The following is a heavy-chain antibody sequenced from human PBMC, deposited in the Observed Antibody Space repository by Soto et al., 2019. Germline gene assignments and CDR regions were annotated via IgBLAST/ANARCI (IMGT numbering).Heavy chain of an antibody. J-gene: IGHJ4*02. CDR2: IYNSGST. CDR3: ARAHGEFDF. CDR1: GGSISSYY. Sequence: PSETLSLTCTVSGGSISSYYWSWIRQPPGKGLEWIGYIYNSGSTNYNPSLKSRVTISVDTSKNQFSLKLSSVTAADTAVYYCARAHGEFDFWGQGTLVTVS. V-gene: IGHV4-59*01.